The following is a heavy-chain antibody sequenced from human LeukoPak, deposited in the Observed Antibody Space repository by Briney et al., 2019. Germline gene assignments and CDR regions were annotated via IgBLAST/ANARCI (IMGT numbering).Heavy chain of an antibody. CDR1: GGSFSGYY. Sequence: PSETLSLTCAVYGGSFSGYYWSWIRQPPGKGLEWIGEINHSGSTNYNPSLKSRVTISVDTSKNQFSLKLSSVTAADTALYYCARGGAARPFDYWGQGTLVTVSS. CDR2: INHSGST. V-gene: IGHV4-34*01. D-gene: IGHD6-6*01. CDR3: ARGGAARPFDY. J-gene: IGHJ4*02.